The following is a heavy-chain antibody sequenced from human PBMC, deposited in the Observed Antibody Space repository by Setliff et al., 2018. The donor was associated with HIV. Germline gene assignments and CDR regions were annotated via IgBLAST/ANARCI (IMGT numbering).Heavy chain of an antibody. CDR1: GGSISSSSYY. Sequence: PSETLSLTCTVSGGSISSSSYYWSWIRQPPGKGLEWIGEINHSGSTNYNPSLKSRVTISVDTSKNQFSLKLSSVTAADTAVYYCARGGVCTSTSCGGNYYYGMDVWGQGTTVTVSS. V-gene: IGHV4-39*07. J-gene: IGHJ6*02. CDR3: ARGGVCTSTSCGGNYYYGMDV. D-gene: IGHD2-2*01. CDR2: INHSGST.